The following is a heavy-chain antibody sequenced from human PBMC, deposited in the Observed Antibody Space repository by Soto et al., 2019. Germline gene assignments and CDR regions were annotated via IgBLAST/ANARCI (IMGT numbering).Heavy chain of an antibody. CDR3: ARRFRRAAGIHWFDP. V-gene: IGHV4-39*01. CDR1: GGSISSSSYY. D-gene: IGHD6-13*01. J-gene: IGHJ5*02. Sequence: SETLSLTCTVSGGSISSSSYYWGWIRQPPGKGLEWIGSIYYSGSTYYNPSLKSRVTISVDTSKNQFSLKLSSVTAADTAVYYCARRFRRAAGIHWFDPWGQGTLVTVSS. CDR2: IYYSGST.